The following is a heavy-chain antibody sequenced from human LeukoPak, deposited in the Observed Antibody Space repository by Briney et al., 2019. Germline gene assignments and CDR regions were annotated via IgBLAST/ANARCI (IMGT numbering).Heavy chain of an antibody. Sequence: GGSLRLPXAASRFTFDDYAMHWVRQAPGKGLEWVSFISADGDGTYYADSVRGRFTISRDNSKSSLYLQMNSLRSDDTALYYCAKDRIDLGYCSRTSCYGGGNFDYWGQGTLVTVSS. CDR1: RFTFDDYA. D-gene: IGHD2-2*01. CDR3: AKDRIDLGYCSRTSCYGGGNFDY. J-gene: IGHJ4*02. V-gene: IGHV3-43*02. CDR2: ISADGDGT.